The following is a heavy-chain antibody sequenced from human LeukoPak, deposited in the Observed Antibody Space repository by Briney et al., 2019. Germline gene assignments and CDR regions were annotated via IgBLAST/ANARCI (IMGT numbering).Heavy chain of an antibody. Sequence: GGSLGLSCAATGFTFRNYVIHWVRQAPGKGLEWVAVTSSDLNVKLYADSVKGRFTISRDNSRSTLYLQMNSLRPEDTAIYYCAREGYYGSGSPPSLYFDYWGQGTLVTVSS. CDR3: AREGYYGSGSPPSLYFDY. J-gene: IGHJ4*02. V-gene: IGHV3-30-3*01. CDR1: GFTFRNYV. CDR2: TSSDLNVK. D-gene: IGHD3-10*01.